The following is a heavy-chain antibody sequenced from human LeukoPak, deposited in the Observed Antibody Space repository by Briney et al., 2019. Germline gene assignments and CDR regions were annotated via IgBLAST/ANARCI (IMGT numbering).Heavy chain of an antibody. CDR2: ISSSSSYI. Sequence: GGSRRLSCAASGFTFSSYSMNWVRQAPGKGLEWVSSISSSSSYIYYADSVKGRFTISRDNAKNSLYLQMNSLRAEDTAVYYCARDAYDSSGLDYWGQGTLVTVSS. CDR3: ARDAYDSSGLDY. V-gene: IGHV3-21*01. D-gene: IGHD3-22*01. J-gene: IGHJ4*02. CDR1: GFTFSSYS.